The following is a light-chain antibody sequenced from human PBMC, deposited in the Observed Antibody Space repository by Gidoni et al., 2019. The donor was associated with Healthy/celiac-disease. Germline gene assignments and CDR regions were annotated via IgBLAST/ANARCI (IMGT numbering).Light chain of an antibody. V-gene: IGKV2-30*01. Sequence: VVMTPSPLSLPVTLGRPASISWTSRQSLVYSDVNTYLNWFQQRPGQSPKRLIYKVSNRDSGVADRLSGSGSGSDFTLKISRVEAEEVGVDYCRQGTHWPLFTFGPGTKVDIK. J-gene: IGKJ3*01. CDR3: RQGTHWPLFT. CDR1: QSLVYSDVNTY. CDR2: KVS.